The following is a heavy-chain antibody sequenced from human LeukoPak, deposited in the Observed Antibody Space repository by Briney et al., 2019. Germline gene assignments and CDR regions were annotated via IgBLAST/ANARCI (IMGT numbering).Heavy chain of an antibody. CDR3: ARDLSDELWFGESLRDYGMDV. CDR1: GYTFTSYG. D-gene: IGHD3-10*01. CDR2: ISAYNGNT. Sequence: GASVKVSCKASGYTFTSYGISWVRQAPGQGLEWMRWISAYNGNTNYAQKLQGRVTMTTDTSTSTAYMELRSLRSDDTAVYYCARDLSDELWFGESLRDYGMDVWGQGTTVTVSS. V-gene: IGHV1-18*01. J-gene: IGHJ6*02.